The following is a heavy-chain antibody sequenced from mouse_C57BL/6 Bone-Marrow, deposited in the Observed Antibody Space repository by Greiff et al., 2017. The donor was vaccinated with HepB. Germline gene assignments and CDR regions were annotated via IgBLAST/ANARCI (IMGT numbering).Heavy chain of an antibody. CDR3: ARCPNRYYFDY. J-gene: IGHJ2*01. CDR2: INPNNGGT. V-gene: IGHV1-26*01. Sequence: VQLQQSGPELVKPGASVKISCKASGYTFTDYYMNWVKQSHGKSLEWIGDINPNNGGTSYNQKFKGKATLTVDKSSSTAYMELRSLTSEDSAVYYCARCPNRYYFDYWGQGTTLTVSS. CDR1: GYTFTDYY.